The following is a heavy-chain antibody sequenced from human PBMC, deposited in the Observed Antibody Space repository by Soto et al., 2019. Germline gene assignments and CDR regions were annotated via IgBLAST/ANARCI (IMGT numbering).Heavy chain of an antibody. CDR1: GFTFSGSA. J-gene: IGHJ3*02. Sequence: GGSLRLSCAASGFTFSGSAMHWVHQASGKGLEWVGRIRSKANSYATAYAASVKGRFTISRDDSKNTAYLQMNSLKAEDTAVYYCTRLGSSTSLDAFEIWGQGTMVTVSS. CDR2: IRSKANSYAT. D-gene: IGHD2-2*01. CDR3: TRLGSSTSLDAFEI. V-gene: IGHV3-73*01.